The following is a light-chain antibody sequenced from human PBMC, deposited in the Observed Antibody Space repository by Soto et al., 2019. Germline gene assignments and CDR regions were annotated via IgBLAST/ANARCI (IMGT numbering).Light chain of an antibody. CDR1: SSDVGGYNY. CDR3: SSYTSSSTLDV. V-gene: IGLV2-14*01. CDR2: DVS. Sequence: QSALTQPASVSGSPGQSITISCTGTSSDVGGYNYVSWYQQHPGKAPKLMIYDVSNRPSGVSNRFSGSKSGNTASLTISGLQAEAAADYYCSSYTSSSTLDVFGTGTKLTVL. J-gene: IGLJ1*01.